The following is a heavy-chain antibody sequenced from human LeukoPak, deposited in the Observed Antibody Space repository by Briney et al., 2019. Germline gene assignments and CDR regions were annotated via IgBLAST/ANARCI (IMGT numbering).Heavy chain of an antibody. V-gene: IGHV4-38-2*01. CDR3: AGGLGITFGGVIALNWFDP. D-gene: IGHD3-16*02. CDR2: IYYSGST. Sequence: SETLSLTCDVSGYSISNDYYWGWIRQPPGKGLEWIGSIYYSGSTYYNPSLKSRVTISVDTSKNQFSLKLSSVTAADTAVYYCAGGLGITFGGVIALNWFDPWGQGTLVTVSS. CDR1: GYSISNDYY. J-gene: IGHJ5*02.